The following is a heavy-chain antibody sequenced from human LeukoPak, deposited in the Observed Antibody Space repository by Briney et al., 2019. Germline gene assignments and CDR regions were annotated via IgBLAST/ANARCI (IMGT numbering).Heavy chain of an antibody. J-gene: IGHJ4*02. CDR1: GGSISSYY. Sequence: PSETLSLTCTVSGGSISSYYWSWIRQPPGKGLEWIGSIYYSGSTYYNPSLKSRVTISVDTSKNQFSLKLSSVTAADTAVYYCARAYYYDSSGSYYFDYWGQGTLVTVSS. CDR2: IYYSGST. D-gene: IGHD3-22*01. CDR3: ARAYYYDSSGSYYFDY. V-gene: IGHV4-59*12.